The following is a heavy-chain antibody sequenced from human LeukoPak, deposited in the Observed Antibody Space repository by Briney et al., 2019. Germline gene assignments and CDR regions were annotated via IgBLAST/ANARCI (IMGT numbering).Heavy chain of an antibody. J-gene: IGHJ4*02. Sequence: GESLKISCKGSGYSFTSYWIGWVRQMPGKGLEWMGMIYPGDSDTRYSPSFQGQVTISADKSISTAYLQWSSLKASDTAMYYCARQLRRYSHMSDYWGQGTLVTVSS. D-gene: IGHD6-13*01. CDR3: ARQLRRYSHMSDY. CDR2: IYPGDSDT. CDR1: GYSFTSYW. V-gene: IGHV5-51*01.